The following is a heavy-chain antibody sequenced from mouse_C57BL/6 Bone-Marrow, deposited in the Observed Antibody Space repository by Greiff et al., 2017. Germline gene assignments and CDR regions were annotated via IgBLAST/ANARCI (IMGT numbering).Heavy chain of an antibody. V-gene: IGHV14-4*01. Sequence: VQLQQSGAELVRPGASVKLSCTASGFNIKDDYMHWVKQRPEQGLEWIGWIDPGDGDTEYASKFQGKATITADTSSNTAYLQLSSLTSEDTAVYYCTTWDGGFAYWGQGTLVTVSA. D-gene: IGHD2-3*01. CDR3: TTWDGGFAY. CDR2: IDPGDGDT. CDR1: GFNIKDDY. J-gene: IGHJ3*01.